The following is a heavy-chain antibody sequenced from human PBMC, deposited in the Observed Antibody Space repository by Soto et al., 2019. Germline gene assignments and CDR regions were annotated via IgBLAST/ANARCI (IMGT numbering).Heavy chain of an antibody. CDR2: IIPIFGTA. Sequence: QVQLVQSGAEVKKPGSSVKVSCKASGGTFSSYASSWVRQAPGQGLEWMGGIIPIFGTANYAQKFQGRVTITADESTSTAYMELSSLRSEDTAVYYCASHSYGYFPHYYHGMDVWGLGTTVTVSS. D-gene: IGHD5-18*01. CDR1: GGTFSSYA. V-gene: IGHV1-69*12. CDR3: ASHSYGYFPHYYHGMDV. J-gene: IGHJ6*02.